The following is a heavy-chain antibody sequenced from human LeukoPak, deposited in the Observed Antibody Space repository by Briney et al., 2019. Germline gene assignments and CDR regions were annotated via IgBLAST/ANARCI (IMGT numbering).Heavy chain of an antibody. J-gene: IGHJ4*02. CDR1: GFTVSSNY. CDR2: IYSGGST. Sequence: GGSLRLSCAASGFTVSSNYMSWVRQAPGKGLEWVSVIYSGGSTYYADSVKGRFTISRDYSKNTLYLQMNSLRAEDTAVYYCARVGQQWEPLDYWGQGTLVTVSS. D-gene: IGHD6-19*01. CDR3: ARVGQQWEPLDY. V-gene: IGHV3-66*01.